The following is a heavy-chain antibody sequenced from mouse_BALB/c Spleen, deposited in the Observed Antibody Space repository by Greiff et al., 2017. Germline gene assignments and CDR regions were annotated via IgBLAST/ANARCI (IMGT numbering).Heavy chain of an antibody. D-gene: IGHD2-10*02. J-gene: IGHJ4*01. CDR2: ISSGSSTI. CDR1: GFTFSSFG. Sequence: EVNVVESGGGLVQPGGSRKLSCAASGFTFSSFGMHWVRQAPEKGLEWVAYISSGSSTIYYADTVKGRFTISRDNPKNTLFLQMTSLRSEDTAMYYCARRRYGNYDIDYAMDYWGQGTSVTVSS. V-gene: IGHV5-17*02. CDR3: ARRRYGNYDIDYAMDY.